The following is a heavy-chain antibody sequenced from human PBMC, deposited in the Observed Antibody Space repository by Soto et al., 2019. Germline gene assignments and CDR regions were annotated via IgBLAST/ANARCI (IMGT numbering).Heavy chain of an antibody. D-gene: IGHD3-22*01. CDR3: AKSPSYYYDPNSFDY. CDR1: GGSIISYY. J-gene: IGHJ4*02. Sequence: AETLSITCAFYGGSIISYYWSWIRQPAGKGLEWIGRIYTSGSTNYNPSLKSRVTMSVDTSKNQFSLKLSSVTAADTAVYYCAKSPSYYYDPNSFDYWGQGTLVTVSS. CDR2: IYTSGST. V-gene: IGHV4-59*10.